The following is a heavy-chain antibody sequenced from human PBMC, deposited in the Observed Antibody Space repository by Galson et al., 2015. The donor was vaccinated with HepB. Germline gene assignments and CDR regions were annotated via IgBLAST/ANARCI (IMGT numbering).Heavy chain of an antibody. V-gene: IGHV1-69*04. CDR2: IIPTLGIA. CDR3: ARSQEGSSWYNY. CDR1: GGTFSSYA. J-gene: IGHJ4*02. D-gene: IGHD6-13*01. Sequence: SVKVSCKASGGTFSSYAISWVRQAPGQGLEWMGRIIPTLGIANYAQKFQGRVTITADKSTSTAYMELSSLRSEDTAVYYCARSQEGSSWYNYWGQGTLVTVSS.